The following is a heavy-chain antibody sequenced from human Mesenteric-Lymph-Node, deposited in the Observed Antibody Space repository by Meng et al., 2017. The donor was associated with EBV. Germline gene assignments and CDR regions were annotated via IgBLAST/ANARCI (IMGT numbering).Heavy chain of an antibody. J-gene: IGHJ5*02. CDR1: GGSITTYNW. Sequence: QVHLQDSGPGLVKPSGTLSLTCAVSGGSITTYNWWSWVRQPPGKGLEWIGEVFHSGTTNSNASLRSRLTISVDKSKNQFSLKLTSVTAADTAVYYCAKANSSGRSSWFDPWGQGTLVTVSS. V-gene: IGHV4-4*02. D-gene: IGHD3-10*01. CDR3: AKANSSGRSSWFDP. CDR2: VFHSGTT.